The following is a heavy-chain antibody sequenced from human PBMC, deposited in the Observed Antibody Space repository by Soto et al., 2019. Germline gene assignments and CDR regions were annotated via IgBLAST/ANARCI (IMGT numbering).Heavy chain of an antibody. CDR2: IYGDNDK. CDR1: GFSLSNSGVG. Sequence: SGPTLVNPTQTLTVTCTFSGFSLSNSGVGVAWIRQPPGKALEWLALIYGDNDKRYSPSLKTRLTITKDTSKNQVVLTMTNMDPVDTATYYCAHCTLHNYGDYDPGTSHVFDSWGQGTLVTVSS. V-gene: IGHV2-5*02. CDR3: AHCTLHNYGDYDPGTSHVFDS. J-gene: IGHJ4*02. D-gene: IGHD4-17*01.